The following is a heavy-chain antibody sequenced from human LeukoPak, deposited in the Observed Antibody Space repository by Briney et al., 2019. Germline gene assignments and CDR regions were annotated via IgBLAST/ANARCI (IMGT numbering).Heavy chain of an antibody. CDR1: GGPISSYY. Sequence: SETLSLTCTVSGGPISSYYWSWIRQPPGKGLEWIGYIYYSGSTNYNPSLKSRVTISVDTSKNQFSLKLSSVTAADTAVYYCARTNPMVRGVIISPYYYYGMDVWGQGTTVTVSS. CDR2: IYYSGST. CDR3: ARTNPMVRGVIISPYYYYGMDV. V-gene: IGHV4-59*01. J-gene: IGHJ6*02. D-gene: IGHD3-10*01.